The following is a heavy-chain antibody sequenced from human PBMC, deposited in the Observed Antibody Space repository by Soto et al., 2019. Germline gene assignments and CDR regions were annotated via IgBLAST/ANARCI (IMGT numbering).Heavy chain of an antibody. Sequence: TLSLTCVISGDRVSSNTAAWNWIRSSPSRGLEWLGRTYYRSNWRHDYAVSVKSRITVNPDTSKNHFSLQLNSVTPDDTAVYYCARGVAGSGFDLWGQGTLVTVSS. CDR3: ARGVAGSGFDL. J-gene: IGHJ4*02. V-gene: IGHV6-1*01. CDR2: TYYRSNWRH. D-gene: IGHD6-19*01. CDR1: GDRVSSNTAA.